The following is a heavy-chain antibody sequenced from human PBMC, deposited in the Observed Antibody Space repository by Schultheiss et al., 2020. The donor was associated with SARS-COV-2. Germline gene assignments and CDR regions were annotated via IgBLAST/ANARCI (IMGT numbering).Heavy chain of an antibody. Sequence: GGSLRLSCAASGFTFSSYAMHWVRQAPGKGLEWVSSISSSSSYIYYADSVKGRFTISRDNAKNSLYLQMNSLRAEDTAVYYCARDPVDYVADRGLWSPIWYFDLWGRGTLVTVSS. J-gene: IGHJ2*01. D-gene: IGHD4-17*01. CDR2: ISSSSSYI. CDR1: GFTFSSYA. V-gene: IGHV3-21*01. CDR3: ARDPVDYVADRGLWSPIWYFDL.